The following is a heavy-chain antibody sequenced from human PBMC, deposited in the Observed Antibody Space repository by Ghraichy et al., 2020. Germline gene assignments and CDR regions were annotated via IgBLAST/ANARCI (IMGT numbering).Heavy chain of an antibody. D-gene: IGHD1-14*01. CDR2: ISYDGTTE. CDR1: GFTFSTYA. V-gene: IGHV3-30-3*01. CDR3: ARDRFTGLFYYYGMDV. Sequence: GESLNISCAASGFTFSTYAMHWVRQAPGRGLEWVTLISYDGTTEYYAESVKGRFTISRDNSKNSLFLQMNSLSTEDTAIYYCARDRFTGLFYYYGMDVWGQGTTVTVSS. J-gene: IGHJ6*02.